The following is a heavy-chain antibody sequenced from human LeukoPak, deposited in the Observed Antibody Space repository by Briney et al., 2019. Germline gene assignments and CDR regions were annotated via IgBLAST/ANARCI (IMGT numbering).Heavy chain of an antibody. CDR2: IIPIFGTA. Sequence: SEKVSCKASGGTFSSYAISWVRQAPGQGLEWMGGIIPIFGTANYAQKFQGRVTLTADESTSTAYMELSSLRAEDTAVYYCARGYSSSWTLDYWGQGTLVTVSS. D-gene: IGHD6-13*01. CDR1: GGTFSSYA. J-gene: IGHJ4*02. V-gene: IGHV1-69*13. CDR3: ARGYSSSWTLDY.